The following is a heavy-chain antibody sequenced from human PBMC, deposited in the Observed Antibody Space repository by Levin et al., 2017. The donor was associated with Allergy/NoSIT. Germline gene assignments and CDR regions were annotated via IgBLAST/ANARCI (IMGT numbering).Heavy chain of an antibody. D-gene: IGHD2-15*01. Sequence: GGSLRLSCAASGFTLSDFVMSWVRQAPGKGLYWVSSVSGSGYTTYYADSVKGRFTISRDNSKNTVHLQLNSLTAEDTALYFCAKPGGSRYCSGGACYRAPVDYWGQGALVTVSS. V-gene: IGHV3-23*01. CDR2: VSGSGYTT. CDR3: AKPGGSRYCSGGACYRAPVDY. J-gene: IGHJ4*02. CDR1: GFTLSDFV.